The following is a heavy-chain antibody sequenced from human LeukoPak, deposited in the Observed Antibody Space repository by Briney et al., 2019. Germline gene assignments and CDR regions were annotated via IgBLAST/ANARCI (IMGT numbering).Heavy chain of an antibody. V-gene: IGHV4-38-2*01. J-gene: IGHJ3*02. CDR3: ARLKYSSSWYDAFDI. CDR1: GYSISSGYY. D-gene: IGHD6-13*01. Sequence: PSETLSLTCAVSGYSISSGYYWGWIRQPPGKGLEGIGSIYHSGSTYYNPSLKSRVTISVDTSKNQFSLKLSSVTAADTAVYYCARLKYSSSWYDAFDIWGQGTMVTVSS. CDR2: IYHSGST.